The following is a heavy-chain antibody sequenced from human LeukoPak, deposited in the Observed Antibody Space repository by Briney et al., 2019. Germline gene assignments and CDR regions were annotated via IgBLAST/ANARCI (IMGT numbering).Heavy chain of an antibody. D-gene: IGHD3-10*01. CDR3: ARERTGSYYGSGSYYVY. J-gene: IGHJ4*02. CDR2: ISAYNGNT. CDR1: GYTFTDFG. V-gene: IGHV1-18*01. Sequence: VASVKVSCKASGYTFTDFGISWVRQAPGQGPEWMGWISAYNGNTNYGQKFQGRVTMTTDTSTSTAYMELSSLRSEDTAVYYCARERTGSYYGSGSYYVYWGQGTLVTVSS.